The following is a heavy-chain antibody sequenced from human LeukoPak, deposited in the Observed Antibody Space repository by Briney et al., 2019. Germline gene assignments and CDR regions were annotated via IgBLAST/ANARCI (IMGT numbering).Heavy chain of an antibody. CDR3: AKDILRQQPVRERLMRYYGMDV. Sequence: GGSLRLSCAASGFTFDDYAMHWVRQAPGKGLEWVSLISGDGGSTYYADSVKGRFTISRDNSKNSLYLQMNSLRTEDTALYYCAKDILRQQPVRERLMRYYGMDVWGQGTTVTVSS. CDR2: ISGDGGST. V-gene: IGHV3-43*02. D-gene: IGHD6-13*01. CDR1: GFTFDDYA. J-gene: IGHJ6*02.